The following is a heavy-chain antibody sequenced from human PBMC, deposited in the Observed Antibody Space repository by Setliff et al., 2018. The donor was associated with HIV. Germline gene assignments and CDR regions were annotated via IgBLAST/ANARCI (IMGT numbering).Heavy chain of an antibody. V-gene: IGHV4-39*02. D-gene: IGHD4-4*01. CDR3: ARDPTIPSPDYFDH. CDR2: IHYNGRT. CDR1: GDSITNDDYY. J-gene: IGHJ4*02. Sequence: SETLSLTCTVSGDSITNDDYYWGWIRQPPGKGLEWIAIIHYNGRTYYDPSLKSRVTIFVDTSKTQFYLKLRSVTASDTAIYYCARDPTIPSPDYFDHWGQGTLVTVSS.